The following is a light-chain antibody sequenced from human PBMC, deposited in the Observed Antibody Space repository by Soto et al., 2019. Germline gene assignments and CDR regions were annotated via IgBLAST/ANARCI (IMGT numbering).Light chain of an antibody. CDR1: SSDVGGYNY. CDR2: DVT. V-gene: IGLV2-14*01. Sequence: ALTQPASVSGSPGQSITISCTGTSSDVGGYNYVSWYQQHPGKAPKLMIYDVTNRPSGFSNRFSGSKSGNTASLSISGLQAEDEAEYYCSSYTSGATIFGGGTKLTVL. J-gene: IGLJ2*01. CDR3: SSYTSGATI.